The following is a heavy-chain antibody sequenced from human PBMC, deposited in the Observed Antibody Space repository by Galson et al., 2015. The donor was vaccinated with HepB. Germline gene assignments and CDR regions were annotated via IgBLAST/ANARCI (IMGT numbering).Heavy chain of an antibody. V-gene: IGHV1-46*01. Sequence: SVKVSCKASGYTFTSYYMHWVRQAPGQGLEWMGIINPSGGSTSYAQKLQGRVTMTRDTSTSTVYMELSSLRSEDTAVYYCAREWRGDIVVEPAAIGSGMDVWGKGTTVTVSS. CDR2: INPSGGST. CDR3: AREWRGDIVVEPAAIGSGMDV. J-gene: IGHJ6*03. CDR1: GYTFTSYY. D-gene: IGHD2-2*02.